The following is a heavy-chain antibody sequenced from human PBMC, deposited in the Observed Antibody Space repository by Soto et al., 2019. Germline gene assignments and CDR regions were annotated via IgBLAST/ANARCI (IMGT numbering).Heavy chain of an antibody. J-gene: IGHJ4*02. CDR1: GFTFSSYG. CDR2: IWYDGSNK. Sequence: PGGSLRLSCAASGFTFSSYGMHWVRQAPGKGLEWVAVIWYDGSNKYYADSVKGRFTISRDNSKNTLYLQMNSLRAEDTAVYYCAKVRDSSGYYYPYFDYWGQGTLVTVSS. V-gene: IGHV3-33*06. D-gene: IGHD3-22*01. CDR3: AKVRDSSGYYYPYFDY.